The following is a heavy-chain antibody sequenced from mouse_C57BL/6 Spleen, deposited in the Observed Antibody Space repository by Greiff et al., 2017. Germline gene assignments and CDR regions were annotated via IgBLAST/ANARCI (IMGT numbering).Heavy chain of an antibody. CDR1: GFTFSSYA. D-gene: IGHD1-1*02. CDR3: ARDLKVGPYYFDY. CDR2: ISDGGSYT. J-gene: IGHJ2*01. V-gene: IGHV5-4*01. Sequence: EVMLVESGGGLVKPGGSLKLSCAASGFTFSSYAMSWVRQTPEKRLEWVATISDGGSYTYYPDNVKGRFTISRDNAKNNLYLQMSHLRSEDTAMYYCARDLKVGPYYFDYWGQGTTLTVSS.